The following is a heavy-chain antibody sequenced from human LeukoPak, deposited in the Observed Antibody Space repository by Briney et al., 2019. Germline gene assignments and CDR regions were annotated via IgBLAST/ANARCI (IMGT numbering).Heavy chain of an antibody. CDR1: GGSVSGYY. J-gene: IGHJ4*02. Sequence: SETLSLTCAVYGGSVSGYYWSWIRQPPEKGLEWIGEISHRGRTHYTPSLQSRVTMSVDTSKNQFALNLNSVTAADTAVYYCARVPLRFLEPFDYWGQGNLVPVSS. V-gene: IGHV4-34*01. CDR3: ARVPLRFLEPFDY. CDR2: ISHRGRT. D-gene: IGHD3-3*01.